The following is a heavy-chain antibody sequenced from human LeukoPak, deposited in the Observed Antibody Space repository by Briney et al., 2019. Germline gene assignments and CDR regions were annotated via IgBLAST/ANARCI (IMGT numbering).Heavy chain of an antibody. V-gene: IGHV3-20*04. CDR1: GFTFDDYG. Sequence: GGSLRLSCAASGFTFDDYGMSWVRQAPGKGLEWVSGINWNGGSTGYADSVKGRFTISRDNAKNSLYLQMNSLRAEDTALYYCARERPTWIQLWYYYYYYMDVWGKGTTVTVSS. D-gene: IGHD5-18*01. CDR2: INWNGGST. J-gene: IGHJ6*03. CDR3: ARERPTWIQLWYYYYYYMDV.